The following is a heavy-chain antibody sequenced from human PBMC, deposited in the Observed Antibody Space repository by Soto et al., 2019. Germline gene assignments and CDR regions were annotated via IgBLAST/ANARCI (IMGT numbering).Heavy chain of an antibody. CDR1: GFTFSSYG. J-gene: IGHJ6*02. CDR2: ISYDGSNK. Sequence: PGGSLRLSCAASGFTFSSYGMHWVRQAPGKGLEWVAVISYDGSNKYYADSVKGRFTISRDNSKNTLYLQMNSLRAEDTAVYYCAKEPVGRGYSYGSGYYYYYGMDGWGQGTTVTVSS. CDR3: AKEPVGRGYSYGSGYYYYYGMDG. V-gene: IGHV3-30*18. D-gene: IGHD5-18*01.